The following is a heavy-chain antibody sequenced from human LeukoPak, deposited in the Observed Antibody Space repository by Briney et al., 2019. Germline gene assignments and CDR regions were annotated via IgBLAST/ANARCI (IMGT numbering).Heavy chain of an antibody. J-gene: IGHJ5*02. Sequence: ASVKVSCKASGYTFTSYYIHWVRQAPGQGLEWMGIINPSGGSTTYAQKFQGRVTMTRDTSASTVYMELSSLRSEDTAVYYCTEAASLGWFDPWGQGTLVTVSS. CDR3: TEAASLGWFDP. D-gene: IGHD6-25*01. V-gene: IGHV1-46*01. CDR2: INPSGGST. CDR1: GYTFTSYY.